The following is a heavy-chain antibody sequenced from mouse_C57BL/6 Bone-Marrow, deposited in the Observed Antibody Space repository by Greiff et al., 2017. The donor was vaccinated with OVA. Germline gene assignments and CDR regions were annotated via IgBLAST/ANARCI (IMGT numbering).Heavy chain of an antibody. CDR2: IHPSDSDT. D-gene: IGHD2-2*01. V-gene: IGHV1-74*01. CDR3: ASSLWLRRGYYAMDY. CDR1: GYTFTSYW. J-gene: IGHJ4*01. Sequence: QVQLQQPGAELVKPGASVKVSCKASGYTFTSYWMHWVKQRPGQGLEWIGRIHPSDSDTNYNQKFKGKATLTVDKSSSTAYMQLSSLTSEDSAVYYCASSLWLRRGYYAMDYWGQGTSVTVSS.